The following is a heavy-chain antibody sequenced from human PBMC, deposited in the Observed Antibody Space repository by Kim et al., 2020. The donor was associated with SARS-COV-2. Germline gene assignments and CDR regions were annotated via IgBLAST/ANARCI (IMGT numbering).Heavy chain of an antibody. V-gene: IGHV4-31*03. CDR1: GGSISSGGYY. CDR2: IYYSGST. D-gene: IGHD6-13*01. Sequence: SETLSLTCTVTGGSISSGGYYWSWIRQHPGKGLEWIGYIYYSGSTYYNPSLKSRVTISVDTSKNQFSLKLSSVTAADTAVYYCARGTHTITAIAAAGQHHNFDYWGQGTLATVSS. CDR3: ARGTHTITAIAAAGQHHNFDY. J-gene: IGHJ4*02.